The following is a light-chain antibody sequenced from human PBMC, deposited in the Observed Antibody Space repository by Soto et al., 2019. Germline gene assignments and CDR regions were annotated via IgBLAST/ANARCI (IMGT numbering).Light chain of an antibody. V-gene: IGLV1-44*01. CDR1: SSNVGSYF. CDR2: SDG. J-gene: IGLJ1*01. Sequence: QSVLTEQPSASGTPGQRVTISCSGSSSNVGSYFVNWYLHIPGAAPKLLIYSDGRRPSGVPDRFSGSKSGPSASLAISGLQSEDEADYYCAAWDVSLKGYVFGTGTKVTVL. CDR3: AAWDVSLKGYV.